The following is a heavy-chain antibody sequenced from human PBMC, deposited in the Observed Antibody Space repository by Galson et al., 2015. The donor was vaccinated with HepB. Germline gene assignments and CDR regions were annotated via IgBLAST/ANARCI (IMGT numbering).Heavy chain of an antibody. Sequence: SLRLSCAASGFIFRDYYMTWLRQAPGKGLEWISFISITTSKFTNYADSVKGRFTISRDDAKNSLYLQMNSLTADDTGVYYCARAEPRGYRYGPQDYWGQGTLVTVSS. CDR1: GFIFRDYY. V-gene: IGHV3-11*05. J-gene: IGHJ4*02. CDR2: ISITTSKFT. CDR3: ARAEPRGYRYGPQDY. D-gene: IGHD5-18*01.